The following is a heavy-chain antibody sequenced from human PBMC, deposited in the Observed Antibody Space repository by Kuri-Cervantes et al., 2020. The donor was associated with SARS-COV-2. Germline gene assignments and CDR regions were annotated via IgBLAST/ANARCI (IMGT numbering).Heavy chain of an antibody. CDR2: IIPIFGTA. CDR1: GGTFSSYA. D-gene: IGHD2-2*01. CDR3: ASCTSCYFDDYRVTFDY. J-gene: IGHJ4*02. Sequence: SVKVSCKASGGTFSSYAISWVRQAPGQGLEWMGGIIPIFGTANYAQKFQGRVTITTDESTSTAYMELSSLRSEDTAVYYCASCTSCYFDDYRVTFDYWGQGTLVTVSS. V-gene: IGHV1-69*05.